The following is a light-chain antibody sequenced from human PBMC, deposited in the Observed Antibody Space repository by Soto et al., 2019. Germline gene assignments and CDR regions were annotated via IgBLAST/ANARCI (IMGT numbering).Light chain of an antibody. Sequence: IVLTQSPATLSLSPGERATLSCRASETVSRYLAGYQQKPCQAPRLLIYDASKRATGIPARFSGSGFGTDFTLTISSLEPEDFAVYYCQQRTNGLTFGGGTKVDI. CDR1: ETVSRY. CDR3: QQRTNGLT. CDR2: DAS. V-gene: IGKV3-11*01. J-gene: IGKJ4*01.